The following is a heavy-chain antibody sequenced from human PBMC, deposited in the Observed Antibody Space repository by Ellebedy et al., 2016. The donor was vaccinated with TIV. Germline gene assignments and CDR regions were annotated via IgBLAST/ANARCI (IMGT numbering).Heavy chain of an antibody. V-gene: IGHV1-69*13. Sequence: ASVKVSCKASGGTFRTYTVTWVRQAPGQGLEWVGGILPISPTPNYAQTFQGRVTITADESANIVYMELSSLSSEDTAVYYCARGKDSGNYVGWFDPWGQGTLVTVSS. D-gene: IGHD4-11*01. CDR3: ARGKDSGNYVGWFDP. CDR1: GGTFRTYT. J-gene: IGHJ5*02. CDR2: ILPISPTP.